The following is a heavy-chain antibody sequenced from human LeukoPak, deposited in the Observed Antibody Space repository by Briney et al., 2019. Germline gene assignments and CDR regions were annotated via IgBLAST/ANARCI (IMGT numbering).Heavy chain of an antibody. D-gene: IGHD3-16*01. CDR2: IYYSGST. J-gene: IGHJ4*02. CDR3: ARAAGYDYVWGSHEGYYFDY. Sequence: SETLSLTCTVSGGSISSYYWSWIRQPPGKGLEWIGYIYYSGSTNYNPSLKSRVTMSVDTSKNQFSLKLSSVTAADTAVYYCARAAGYDYVWGSHEGYYFDYWGQGTLVTVSS. CDR1: GGSISSYY. V-gene: IGHV4-59*01.